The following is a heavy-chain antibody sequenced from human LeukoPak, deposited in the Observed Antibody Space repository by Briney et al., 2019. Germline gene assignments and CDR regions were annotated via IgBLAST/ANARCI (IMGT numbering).Heavy chain of an antibody. J-gene: IGHJ4*02. D-gene: IGHD2-15*01. CDR2: IDPSDSYT. CDR3: ARRAKSYCSGGSCYLDY. V-gene: IGHV5-10-1*01. Sequence: GEPLKISCKGSGYSFTSYWISWVRQMPGKGLEWMGGIDPSDSYTNYSPSFQGHVTISADKSISTAYLQWSSLKASDTAMYYCARRAKSYCSGGSCYLDYWGQGTLVTVSS. CDR1: GYSFTSYW.